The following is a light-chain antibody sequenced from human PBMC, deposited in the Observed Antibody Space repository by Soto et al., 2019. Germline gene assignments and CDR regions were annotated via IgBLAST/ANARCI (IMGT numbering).Light chain of an antibody. J-gene: IGKJ1*01. CDR2: GAS. CDR1: QSVSSSY. CDR3: QQYGSSRK. V-gene: IGKV3-20*01. Sequence: EIVLTQSPGTLSLSPGERATLSCRASQSVSSSYLAWYQQKPGQAPRLLIYGASSRATGIPDRFSGSGSGTDFTLTICRLEPEDYAVYYCQQYGSSRKFGQGTKV.